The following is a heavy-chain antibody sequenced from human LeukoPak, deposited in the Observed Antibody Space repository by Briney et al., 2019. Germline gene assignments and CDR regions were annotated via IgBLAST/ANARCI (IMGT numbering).Heavy chain of an antibody. CDR1: GFTFSRSA. CDR2: ISYGGGNK. V-gene: IGHV3-30*04. J-gene: IGHJ4*02. D-gene: IGHD6-6*01. CDR3: VSLGYSSSSVRY. Sequence: PGRSLRLSCAASGFTFSRSAMHWVRQAPGKGLEWVAIISYGGGNKYYTDSVKGRFTISRDNSKNTLYLQMNSLRAEDTAVYFCVSLGYSSSSVRYWGQGTLVTVSS.